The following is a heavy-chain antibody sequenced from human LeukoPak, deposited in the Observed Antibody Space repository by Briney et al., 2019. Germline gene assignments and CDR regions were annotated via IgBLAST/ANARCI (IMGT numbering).Heavy chain of an antibody. CDR1: GFTFSSYS. CDR2: ITTRSGYI. J-gene: IGHJ5*02. V-gene: IGHV3-21*01. D-gene: IGHD6-13*01. CDR3: ARDPAAAGSVWLDP. Sequence: GGSLRLSRAASGFTFSSYSMNWVRQAPGKGLEWVSSITTRSGYIYYADSVKGRFTISRDDAKSSLYLQMSGLRAEDTAVYYCARDPAAAGSVWLDPWGQGILVTVSS.